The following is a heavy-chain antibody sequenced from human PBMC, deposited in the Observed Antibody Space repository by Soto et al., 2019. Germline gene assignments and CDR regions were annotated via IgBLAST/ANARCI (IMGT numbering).Heavy chain of an antibody. D-gene: IGHD3-10*01. Sequence: SETLSLTCTVSGGSISSYYWSWIRQPPGKGLEWIGYIYYSGSTNYNPSLKSRVTISVDTSKNQFSLKLSSVTAADTAVYYCARVYVGLLWFGELLSYYFDYWGQGTLVTVSS. CDR3: ARVYVGLLWFGELLSYYFDY. J-gene: IGHJ4*02. CDR1: GGSISSYY. V-gene: IGHV4-59*01. CDR2: IYYSGST.